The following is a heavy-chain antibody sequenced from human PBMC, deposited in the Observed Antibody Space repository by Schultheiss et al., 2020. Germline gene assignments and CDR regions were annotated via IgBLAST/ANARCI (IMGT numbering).Heavy chain of an antibody. D-gene: IGHD5-24*01. CDR1: GGSVSSGSYY. Sequence: SETLSLTCTVSGGSVSSGSYYLSWIRQPPGKGLEWIGYIYYSGSTNYNPSLKSRVTISVDTSKNQFSLKLSSVTAADTAVYYCAREGRRWLQSGEERDAFDIRGQGTMVTVSS. CDR2: IYYSGST. CDR3: AREGRRWLQSGEERDAFDI. V-gene: IGHV4-61*01. J-gene: IGHJ3*02.